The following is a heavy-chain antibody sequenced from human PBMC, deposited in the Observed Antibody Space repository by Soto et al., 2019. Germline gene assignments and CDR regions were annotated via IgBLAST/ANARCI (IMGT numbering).Heavy chain of an antibody. D-gene: IGHD4-4*01. V-gene: IGHV1-46*01. CDR3: ARYDYNGYYFDY. J-gene: IGHJ4*02. CDR2: INPSGGST. Sequence: ASVKVSCKASGYTFSTYYMHWVRQAPGQGYEWMGIINPSGGSTTYAQKFQGRVTMTRDTSTTTVYMELSSLKSEDTAVYYCARYDYNGYYFDYWGQGTLVTVSS. CDR1: GYTFSTYY.